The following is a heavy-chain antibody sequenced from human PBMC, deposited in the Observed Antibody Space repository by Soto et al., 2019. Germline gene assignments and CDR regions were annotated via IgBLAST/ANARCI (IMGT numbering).Heavy chain of an antibody. CDR3: ARYRHCSGDSCNYYYIMDL. CDR1: GYTFSNFA. CDR2: INAGNWNT. Sequence: ASVKVSCKASGYTFSNFAMHWVRQAPGQRLEWMGWINAGNWNTKYSQKFQGRVTITTDTSASTAYMELSSLRSDDTATYFCARYRHCSGDSCNYYYIMDLWGQGTTVTVSS. J-gene: IGHJ6*02. V-gene: IGHV1-3*01. D-gene: IGHD2-15*01.